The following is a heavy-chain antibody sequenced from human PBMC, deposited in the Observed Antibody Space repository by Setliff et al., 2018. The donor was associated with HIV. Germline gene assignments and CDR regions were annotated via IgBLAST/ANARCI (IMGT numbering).Heavy chain of an antibody. CDR1: RSTFNSHT. D-gene: IGHD3-3*01. V-gene: IGHV1-69*02. J-gene: IGHJ6*03. CDR3: VRGVQSPPHYSYYYMDV. CDR2: ITPILGVA. Sequence: ASVKVSCKASRSTFNSHTINWVRQAPGQGLDWMGRITPILGVANYAQRFQGKVTITADKSTSTAYMELTSLRFDDTAMYYCVRGVQSPPHYSYYYMDVWGEGTTVTVSS.